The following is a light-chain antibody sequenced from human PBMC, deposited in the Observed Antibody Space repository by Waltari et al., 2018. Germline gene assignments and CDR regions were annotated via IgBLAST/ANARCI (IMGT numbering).Light chain of an antibody. J-gene: IGLJ2*01. CDR3: SSYTSSRTLI. Sequence: QSALTQPASVSGSPGQSITISCTGTRSDVGGYNYVPWYQQHPGKAPKLMIYDVSNRPSGVSNRFSGSKSGNTASLTISGLQAEDEADYYCSSYTSSRTLIFGGGTKLTVL. CDR1: RSDVGGYNY. V-gene: IGLV2-14*01. CDR2: DVS.